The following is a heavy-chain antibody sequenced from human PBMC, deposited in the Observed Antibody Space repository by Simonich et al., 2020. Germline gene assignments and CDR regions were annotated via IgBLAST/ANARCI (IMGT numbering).Heavy chain of an antibody. CDR2: IKPNIGGT. J-gene: IGHJ6*03. CDR3: ARDRAARYYYYYYMDV. D-gene: IGHD6-6*01. V-gene: IGHV1-2*02. Sequence: QVQLVQSGAEVKKPGASVKVSCKASGYTFTGYYMHWVRQAPGQGLEWMGWIKPNIGGTNYAQKFQGRVTMTRDTSISTAYMELSRLRSDDTAVYYCARDRAARYYYYYYMDVWGKGTTVTVSS. CDR1: GYTFTGYY.